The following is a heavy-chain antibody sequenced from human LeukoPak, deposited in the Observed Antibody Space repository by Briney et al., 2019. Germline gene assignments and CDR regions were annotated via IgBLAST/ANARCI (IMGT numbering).Heavy chain of an antibody. J-gene: IGHJ6*02. CDR1: GFTFSGYG. CDR3: AREGYSSSWYSPPYYYYGMDV. CDR2: ISYDGSNK. V-gene: IGHV3-30*03. D-gene: IGHD6-13*01. Sequence: GGSLRLSCVVSGFTFSGYGMHWVRQAPGKGLEWVSVISYDGSNKYYADSVKGRFTISRDNSKNTLYLQMNSLRAEDTAVYYCAREGYSSSWYSPPYYYYGMDVWGQGTTVTVSS.